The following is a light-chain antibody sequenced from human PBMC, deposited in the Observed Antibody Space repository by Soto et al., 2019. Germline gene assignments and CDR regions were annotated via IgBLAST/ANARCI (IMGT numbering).Light chain of an antibody. CDR3: QQLYTLPFT. CDR1: HDISTF. CDR2: EAS. J-gene: IGKJ5*01. Sequence: DIQLTQSPSLLSASIGDRATITCRASHDISTFLAWYQQKPGKAPKLLIYEASTLQSGVPSRFSGSGSGTEFTLTISGLLPEDFAAYHCQQLYTLPFTCGQGTRL. V-gene: IGKV1-9*01.